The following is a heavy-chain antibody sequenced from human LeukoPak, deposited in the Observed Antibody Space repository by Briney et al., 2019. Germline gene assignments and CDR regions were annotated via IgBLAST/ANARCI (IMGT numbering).Heavy chain of an antibody. Sequence: GGSLRLSCAASGFSLSSSWMLWARQTPGKGLVWLSRISPDGSSTSYADSVKGRFTVSRDIARNTLSLQMNSLRAEDLAVYYCARLQGITPQPMTEGFDIWGQGTMVTVSS. CDR2: ISPDGSST. D-gene: IGHD3-16*01. CDR3: ARLQGITPQPMTEGFDI. J-gene: IGHJ3*02. CDR1: GFSLSSSW. V-gene: IGHV3-74*01.